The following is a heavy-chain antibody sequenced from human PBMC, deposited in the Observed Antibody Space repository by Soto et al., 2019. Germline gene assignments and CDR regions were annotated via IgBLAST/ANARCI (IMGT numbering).Heavy chain of an antibody. J-gene: IGHJ6*02. CDR1: GGTFSTYA. CDR2: IIPIFGPT. Sequence: GASVKVSCKSSGGTFSTYAISWVRQAPGQGLEWMGGIIPIFGPTNYAQKFQGRVTITADESTRTSYMELSGLTSEDTAVYYCANRVRPRHFYYYYGMDVWGQGTTVTVSS. CDR3: ANRVRPRHFYYYYGMDV. V-gene: IGHV1-69*13. D-gene: IGHD6-6*01.